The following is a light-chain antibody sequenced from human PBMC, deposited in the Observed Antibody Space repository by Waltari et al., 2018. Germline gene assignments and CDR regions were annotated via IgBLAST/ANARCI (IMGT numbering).Light chain of an antibody. CDR3: QHAYGTPLT. J-gene: IGKJ4*01. CDR2: KAS. CDR1: ENVNNY. V-gene: IGKV1-39*01. Sequence: IQMTQSPSSLAESVGDRVNITCRASENVNNYLNWYQQKPGKAPKLLIYKASTLQSGVPSRFSGSGSGTDYTFTISSLQSEDVATYYCQHAYGTPLTFGGGTKVEIK.